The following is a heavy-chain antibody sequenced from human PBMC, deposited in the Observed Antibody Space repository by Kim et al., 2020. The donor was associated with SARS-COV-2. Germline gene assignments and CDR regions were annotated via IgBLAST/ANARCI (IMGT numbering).Heavy chain of an antibody. J-gene: IGHJ4*02. V-gene: IGHV3-30*01. CDR3: AREYEVRGVILAYDY. Sequence: DSVKGRFTISRDNSKNTLYLQMNSLRAEDTAVYYGAREYEVRGVILAYDYWGQGTLVTVSS. D-gene: IGHD3-10*01.